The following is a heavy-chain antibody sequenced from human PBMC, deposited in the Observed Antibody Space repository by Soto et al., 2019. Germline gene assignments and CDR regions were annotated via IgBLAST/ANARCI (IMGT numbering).Heavy chain of an antibody. J-gene: IGHJ6*02. Sequence: VASVKVSCKASGYTFTGYYMHWVRQAPGQGLEWMGWINPNSGGTNYAQKFQGWVTMTRDTSISTAYMELSRLRAEDTAVYYCAKDREFYYGSGTMDVWGQGTTVTVSS. CDR1: GYTFTGYY. V-gene: IGHV1-2*04. CDR3: AKDREFYYGSGTMDV. CDR2: INPNSGGT. D-gene: IGHD3-10*01.